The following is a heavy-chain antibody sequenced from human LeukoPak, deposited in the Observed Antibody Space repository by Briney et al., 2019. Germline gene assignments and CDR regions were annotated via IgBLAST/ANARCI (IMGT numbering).Heavy chain of an antibody. CDR3: AKDRDYSSSGASVDY. D-gene: IGHD6-6*01. V-gene: IGHV3-9*01. J-gene: IGHJ4*02. Sequence: GRSLRLSCAASGFIFDDYAMHWVRQAPGKGLEWVSGISWNSGSIGSADSVKGRFTISRDNAKNSLYLQMNSLRAEDTALYYCAKDRDYSSSGASVDYWGQGTLVTVSS. CDR2: ISWNSGSI. CDR1: GFIFDDYA.